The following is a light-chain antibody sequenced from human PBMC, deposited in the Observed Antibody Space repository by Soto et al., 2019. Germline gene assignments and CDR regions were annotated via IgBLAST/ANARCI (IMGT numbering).Light chain of an antibody. J-gene: IGKJ1*01. CDR3: QQYSNWPRT. CDR1: QSISSY. CDR2: GAS. Sequence: EIVMTQSPATLSLSPGERATLSCRASQSISSYLAWYQQKPGQPPRLLIQGASTRATGIPARFSGSGSGTEFTLTISSLQSEDFVVYYCQQYSNWPRTFGQGTKVDIK. V-gene: IGKV3-15*01.